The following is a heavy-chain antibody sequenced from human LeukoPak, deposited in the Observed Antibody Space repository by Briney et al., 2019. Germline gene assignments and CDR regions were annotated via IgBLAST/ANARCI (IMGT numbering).Heavy chain of an antibody. CDR2: TYYRSKWYN. Sequence: SQTLSLTCAISGDSVSSNSAAWNWIRQSPSRGLEWLGRTYYRSKWYNDYAVSVKSRITINPDTSKNQFSLQLNSVTPEDTAVYYCARVYCSSTSCYPFGFDYWGQGTLVTASS. J-gene: IGHJ4*02. D-gene: IGHD2-2*01. CDR1: GDSVSSNSAA. V-gene: IGHV6-1*01. CDR3: ARVYCSSTSCYPFGFDY.